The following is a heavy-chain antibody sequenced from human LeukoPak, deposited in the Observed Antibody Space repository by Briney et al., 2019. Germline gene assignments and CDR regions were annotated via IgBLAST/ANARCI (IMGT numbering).Heavy chain of an antibody. CDR2: ISSSSSTI. CDR3: ARDQGERGDYEAVYFDY. V-gene: IGHV3-48*04. J-gene: IGHJ4*02. D-gene: IGHD4-17*01. CDR1: GFTFSSYS. Sequence: GGSLRLSCAASGFTFSSYSMNWVRQAPGKGLEWVSYISSSSSTIYYADSVKGRFTISRDNAKNSLYLQMNSLRAEDTAVYYCARDQGERGDYEAVYFDYWGQGTLVTVSS.